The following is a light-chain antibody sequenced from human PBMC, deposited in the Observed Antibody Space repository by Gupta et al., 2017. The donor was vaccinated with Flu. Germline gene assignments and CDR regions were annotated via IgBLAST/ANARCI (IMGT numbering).Light chain of an antibody. CDR3: GTWDSSLSAVV. CDR2: ENN. CDR1: SSNIGNNY. J-gene: IGLJ2*01. V-gene: IGLV1-51*02. Sequence: VFTQPPSGSEAPGQKVTISCSGRSSNIGNNYVSWYQQPPGTAPKLLIYENNKRPSGIPDRFSGSKSGTSATLGITGLQTGDEADYYCGTWDSSLSAVVFGGGTKLTVL.